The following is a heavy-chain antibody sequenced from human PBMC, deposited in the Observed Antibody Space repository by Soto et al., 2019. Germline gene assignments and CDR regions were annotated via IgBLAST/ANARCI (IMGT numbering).Heavy chain of an antibody. J-gene: IGHJ6*02. V-gene: IGHV1-3*01. CDR3: ARDRYYDSSGYSFPSGHYGMDV. CDR2: INAGNGNT. Sequence: QVQLVQSGAEVKKPGASVKVSCKASGYTFTSYAMHWVRQAPGQRLEWMGWINAGNGNTKYSQKFQGRVTINRDTSVSVAYMELSSLRSEDTAVYSCARDRYYDSSGYSFPSGHYGMDVWGQGTTVTVSS. D-gene: IGHD3-22*01. CDR1: GYTFTSYA.